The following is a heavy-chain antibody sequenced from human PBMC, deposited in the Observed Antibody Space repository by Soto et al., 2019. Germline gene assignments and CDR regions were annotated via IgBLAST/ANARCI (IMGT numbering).Heavy chain of an antibody. J-gene: IGHJ5*02. CDR2: ISSSSSTI. Sequence: GGSLRLSCVASGSSVSTFGMNWVRQAPGEGLEWVAYISSSSSTIFYGGSVKGRFTASRDNAENSMYLEMNDLRVEDTAVYYCARDKGGSVAGFNWFDPWGHGTLVTVSS. CDR1: GSSVSTFG. D-gene: IGHD6-19*01. CDR3: ARDKGGSVAGFNWFDP. V-gene: IGHV3-48*01.